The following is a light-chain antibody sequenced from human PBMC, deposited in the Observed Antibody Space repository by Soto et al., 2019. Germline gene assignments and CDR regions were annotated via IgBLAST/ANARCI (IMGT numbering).Light chain of an antibody. CDR1: QSVSSY. CDR3: QHYNNWPPPCT. V-gene: IGKV3D-15*01. J-gene: IGKJ1*01. CDR2: GAS. Sequence: EIVMTQSPATLSVSPGERATLSCRASQSVSSYLAWYQQKPGQAPRLLIYGASNRATGIPDRFSGSGFGTEFTLTITSLQSEDFALYYCQHYNNWPPPCTFGQGTKVDIK.